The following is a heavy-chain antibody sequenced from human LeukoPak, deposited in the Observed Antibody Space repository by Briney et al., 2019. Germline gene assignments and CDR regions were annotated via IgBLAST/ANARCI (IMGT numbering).Heavy chain of an antibody. J-gene: IGHJ6*02. CDR1: GGSISSYY. V-gene: IGHV4-59*01. D-gene: IGHD3-10*01. CDR2: IYYSGST. Sequence: SETLSLTCTVSGGSISSYYWSWIRQPPGKGLEWIGYIYYSGSTNYNPSLKSRVTISVDTSKNQFSLKLSSVTAADTAVYYCAREGHRELLFLGMDVWGQGTTVTVSS. CDR3: AREGHRELLFLGMDV.